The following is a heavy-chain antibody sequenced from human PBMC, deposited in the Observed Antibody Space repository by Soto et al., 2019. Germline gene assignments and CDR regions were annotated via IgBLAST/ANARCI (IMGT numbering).Heavy chain of an antibody. D-gene: IGHD2-15*01. CDR1: GYTFTSYD. CDR2: MNPNSGNT. J-gene: IGHJ6*02. Sequence: QVQLVQSGAEVKKPGASVKVSCKASGYTFTSYDINWVRQATGQGLEWMGWMNPNSGNTGYAQKFQGRVTMTRNTAISTAYMERRRLRSEDTAVYYCARERVYCSGGSCYYYYYGMDLWGQGTTVTVSS. CDR3: ARERVYCSGGSCYYYYYGMDL. V-gene: IGHV1-8*01.